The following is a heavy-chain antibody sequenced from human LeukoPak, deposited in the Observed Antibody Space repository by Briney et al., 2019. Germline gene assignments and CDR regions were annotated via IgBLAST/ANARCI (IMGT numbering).Heavy chain of an antibody. CDR2: ISGDGGYT. Sequence: GGSLRLSCAASGFTFSTYAMTWVRQAPGKGLEGVSSISGDGGYTDYADFVKGRFTISRDNSNNTLYLPMNSLRAEHTAVYYCAKGLDGSGSYSPLDYWGQGTLVTVSS. CDR3: AKGLDGSGSYSPLDY. J-gene: IGHJ4*02. V-gene: IGHV3-23*01. D-gene: IGHD3-10*01. CDR1: GFTFSTYA.